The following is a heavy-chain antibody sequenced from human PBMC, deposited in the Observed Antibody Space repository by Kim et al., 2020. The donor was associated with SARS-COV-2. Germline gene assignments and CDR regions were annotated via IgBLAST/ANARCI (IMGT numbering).Heavy chain of an antibody. D-gene: IGHD1-26*01. Sequence: SETLSLTCTVSGASVTTYFWTWIRQPAGKGLEWIGRIYNSDNTKYNPSLKSRVTMSLDTSKNQFFLRLTSVPAADTAVYYCARFPSGPSQHVSKIWGQGT. CDR1: GASVTTYF. V-gene: IGHV4-4*07. J-gene: IGHJ3*01. CDR2: IYNSDNT. CDR3: ARFPSGPSQHVSKI.